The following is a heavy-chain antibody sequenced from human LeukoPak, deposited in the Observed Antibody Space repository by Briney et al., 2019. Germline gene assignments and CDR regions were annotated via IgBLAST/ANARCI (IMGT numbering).Heavy chain of an antibody. Sequence: GGSLRLSCAASGFTFSSYAMHWVRQAPGKGLEWVAVISYDGSNKYYADSVKGRFTISRDNSKNTLYLQMNGLRAEDTAVYYCARRLPFDYWGQGTLVTVSS. CDR1: GFTFSSYA. D-gene: IGHD5-12*01. CDR2: ISYDGSNK. J-gene: IGHJ4*02. V-gene: IGHV3-30-3*01. CDR3: ARRLPFDY.